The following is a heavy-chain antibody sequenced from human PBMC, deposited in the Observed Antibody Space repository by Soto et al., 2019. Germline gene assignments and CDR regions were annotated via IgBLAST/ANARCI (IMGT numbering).Heavy chain of an antibody. D-gene: IGHD6-19*01. CDR2: ISGSGDGT. V-gene: IGHV3-23*01. J-gene: IGHJ3*02. Sequence: GGSLRLSCAASGSTFSNYAMGWVRQAPGKGLEWLSAISGSGDGTFYADSVKGRFTISRDNSKNTLCLQMNSLRAEDTALYYCAKRGGSGWGAFDIWGQGTMVTVSS. CDR3: AKRGGSGWGAFDI. CDR1: GSTFSNYA.